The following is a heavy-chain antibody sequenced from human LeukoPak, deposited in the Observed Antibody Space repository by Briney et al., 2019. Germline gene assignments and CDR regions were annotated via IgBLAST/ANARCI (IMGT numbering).Heavy chain of an antibody. V-gene: IGHV4-4*02. J-gene: IGHJ4*02. Sequence: SETLSLTCAVSGGSISSSNWWIWVRQPPGKGLQWIGEIYHSGSTNYNPSLKSRGTISVDKSKNQFSLKLSSVTAADTAVYYCARDGVAGGFDYWGQGTLVTVSS. CDR3: ARDGVAGGFDY. CDR2: IYHSGST. D-gene: IGHD6-19*01. CDR1: GGSISSSNW.